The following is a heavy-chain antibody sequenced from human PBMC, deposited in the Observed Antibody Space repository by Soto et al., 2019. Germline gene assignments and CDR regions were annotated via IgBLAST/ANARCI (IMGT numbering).Heavy chain of an antibody. CDR1: GFTFNTYG. CDR2: TWYDGSKE. J-gene: IGHJ6*02. D-gene: IGHD2-2*01. CDR3: ARNPPVYSSSTLYYFYGMDV. Sequence: QVQLVESGGGVVQPGRSLRLSCAVSGFTFNTYGIHWVRQAPGKGLEWVAVTWYDGSKEYFADSVKGRFTISRDNSKNTLYLQMNSLRAEGTAVYYCARNPPVYSSSTLYYFYGMDVWGQGTTVTVSS. V-gene: IGHV3-33*01.